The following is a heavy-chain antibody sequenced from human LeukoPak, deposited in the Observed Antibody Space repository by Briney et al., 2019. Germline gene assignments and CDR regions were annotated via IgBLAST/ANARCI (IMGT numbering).Heavy chain of an antibody. CDR2: INPNSGGT. CDR1: GYTFTGYY. CDR3: ARVPGYSGYVLFDY. J-gene: IGHJ4*02. Sequence: ASVKVSCKASGYTFTGYYMHWVRQAPGQGLEWMGWINPNSGGTNYAQKFQGRVTMTRDTSISTAYMELSRLRSDDTAVYYCARVPGYSGYVLFDYWGQGTLVTVSS. D-gene: IGHD5-12*01. V-gene: IGHV1-2*02.